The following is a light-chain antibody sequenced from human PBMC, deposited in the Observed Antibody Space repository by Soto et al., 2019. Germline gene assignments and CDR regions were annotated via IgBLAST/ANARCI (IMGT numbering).Light chain of an antibody. V-gene: IGKV3-15*01. CDR1: QSISSN. CDR2: GAS. Sequence: EIVLTQSPFTLSVSPGERATLSCRASQSISSNLAWYQHKPGQAPRLLIFGASTRATDVPARFSGSGSGTEFTLTISSLQSEDFAVYYCLQHNNWPRTFGQGTKV. CDR3: LQHNNWPRT. J-gene: IGKJ1*01.